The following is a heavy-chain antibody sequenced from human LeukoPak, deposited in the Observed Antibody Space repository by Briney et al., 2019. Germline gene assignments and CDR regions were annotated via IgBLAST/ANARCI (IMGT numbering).Heavy chain of an antibody. CDR2: INTDGRTT. CDR1: GFTFSSSW. D-gene: IGHD6-19*01. V-gene: IGHV3-74*01. CDR3: AKSLGSQDY. Sequence: GGSLRLSCAASGFTFSSSWMHWVRQAPEKGLVWVSRINTDGRTTTYADSVKGRFTISRDNAKSTVYLQMNSLRPEDTALYYCAKSLGSQDYWGQGTLVTVSS. J-gene: IGHJ4*02.